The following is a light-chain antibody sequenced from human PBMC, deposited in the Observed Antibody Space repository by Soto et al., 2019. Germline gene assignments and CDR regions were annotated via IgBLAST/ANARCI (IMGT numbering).Light chain of an antibody. CDR2: TAS. J-gene: IGKJ4*01. Sequence: DIQMTQSPSSLSASLGDRVTITCRASQNINSYLNWFQQKPGKAPNLLIYTASNLQSGVPSRFSGSGSGTDFTLTISNLQPEDFATYYCHQNYGTPLTFGGGTKVEIK. V-gene: IGKV1-39*01. CDR1: QNINSY. CDR3: HQNYGTPLT.